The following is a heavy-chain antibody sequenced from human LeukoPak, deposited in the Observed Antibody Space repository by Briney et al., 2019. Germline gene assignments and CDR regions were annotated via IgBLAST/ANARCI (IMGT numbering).Heavy chain of an antibody. V-gene: IGHV3-13*01. J-gene: IGHJ6*02. D-gene: IGHD2-21*02. CDR1: GFTFSSYD. CDR3: ARYRIGGDGNYYYGMDV. Sequence: GGSLRLSCAASGFTFSSYDMHWVRQATGKGLEWVSAIGTAGDTYYPGSVKGRFTISRENAKNSLYLQMNSLKAGDTAVYYCARYRIGGDGNYYYGMDVWGQGTTVTVSS. CDR2: IGTAGDT.